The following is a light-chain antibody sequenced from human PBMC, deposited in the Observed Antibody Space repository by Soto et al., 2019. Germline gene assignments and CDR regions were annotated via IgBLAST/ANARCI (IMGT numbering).Light chain of an antibody. CDR2: ESS. CDR1: QSIRSH. CDR3: QQYHHWPPIT. J-gene: IGKJ5*01. Sequence: EIVMTQSPATLSVSPGDRVTLSCRASQSIRSHLAWYQQKTGQAPRLLIFESSTRATGIPDRFSGSGSGTEFTLTFSSLQSEDFAIYYCQQYHHWPPITFGQGTRLEIK. V-gene: IGKV3-15*01.